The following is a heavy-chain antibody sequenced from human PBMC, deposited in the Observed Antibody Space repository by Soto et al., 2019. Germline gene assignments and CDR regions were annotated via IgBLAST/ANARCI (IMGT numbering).Heavy chain of an antibody. J-gene: IGHJ6*02. CDR1: GFTFSSYG. V-gene: IGHV3-33*01. CDR2: IWYDGSNK. Sequence: PGGSLRLSCAASGFTFSSYGMHWVRQAPGKGLEWVAVIWYDGSNKYYADSVKGRFTISRDNSKNTLYLQMNSLRAEDTAVYYCARCGPYYDIFTGYKLYYYGMDVWGQGTTVPVSS. CDR3: ARCGPYYDIFTGYKLYYYGMDV. D-gene: IGHD3-9*01.